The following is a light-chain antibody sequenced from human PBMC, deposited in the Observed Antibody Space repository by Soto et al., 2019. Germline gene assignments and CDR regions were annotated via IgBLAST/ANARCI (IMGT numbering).Light chain of an antibody. V-gene: IGLV1-47*01. CDR3: SAWDDSLSGPV. J-gene: IGLJ3*02. Sequence: QSVLTQPPSASGTPGQRVTISCSGSSSNIGSNYVYWYRQLPGTAPNVLIYRNDERPSGVPDRFSGSKSGSSASLAISGLRSEDEADYYCSAWDDSLSGPVFGRGTKLTVI. CDR2: RND. CDR1: SSNIGSNY.